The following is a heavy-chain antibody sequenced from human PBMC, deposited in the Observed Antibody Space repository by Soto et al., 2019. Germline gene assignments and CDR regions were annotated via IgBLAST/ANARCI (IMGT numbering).Heavy chain of an antibody. J-gene: IGHJ4*01. CDR2: ISNSFSDGNT. Sequence: GGSLRLSCAASGFTFSKLAMNWVRQAPGKGLEWVSAISNSFSDGNTHYADSVKGRFTVSRHNDKNTVFLEMNGLRADDTAVFCCEKVFSQEGGDYCDSWGHGTQVTVSS. CDR3: EKVFSQEGGDYCDS. V-gene: IGHV3-23*01. CDR1: GFTFSKLA.